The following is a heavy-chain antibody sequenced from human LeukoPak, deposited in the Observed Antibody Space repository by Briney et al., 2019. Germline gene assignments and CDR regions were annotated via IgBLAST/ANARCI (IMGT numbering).Heavy chain of an antibody. J-gene: IGHJ2*01. D-gene: IGHD4-17*01. CDR3: ARALYGDYEDWYFDL. Sequence: ASVRVSCTASGYTFTSYDINWVRQATGQGLEWMGWMNPNSGNTGYAQKFQGRVTMTRDTSTSTVYMELSSLRSEDTAVYYCARALYGDYEDWYFDLWGRGTLVTVSS. V-gene: IGHV1-8*01. CDR2: MNPNSGNT. CDR1: GYTFTSYD.